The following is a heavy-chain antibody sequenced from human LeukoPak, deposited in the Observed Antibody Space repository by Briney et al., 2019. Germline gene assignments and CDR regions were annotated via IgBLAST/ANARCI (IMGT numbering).Heavy chain of an antibody. D-gene: IGHD3-22*01. CDR3: ARDAHYYDSSGYRGVY. Sequence: GGSLRLSCAASGFTFSSYSMNWVRQAPGKGLEWVSSISSSSSYIYYADSVKGRFTISRDNAKNSLYLQMNSLRAEDTAVYYCARDAHYYDSSGYRGVYWGQGTLVTVSP. J-gene: IGHJ4*02. CDR2: ISSSSSYI. V-gene: IGHV3-21*01. CDR1: GFTFSSYS.